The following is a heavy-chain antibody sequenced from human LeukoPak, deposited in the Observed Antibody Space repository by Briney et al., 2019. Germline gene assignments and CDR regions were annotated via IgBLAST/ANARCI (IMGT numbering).Heavy chain of an antibody. D-gene: IGHD6-19*01. J-gene: IGHJ6*03. CDR2: IYTSWST. CDR1: GGTISSYY. Sequence: SETLSLTCTGSGGTISSYYWSWIRQPPGKGLEWIGYIYTSWSTNYNPSLKSRVTISVDTSKNQFSLKLSSVTAADTAVYYCARAGYSSGWSPYYYYYYMDVWGKGTTVTVSS. V-gene: IGHV4-4*09. CDR3: ARAGYSSGWSPYYYYYYMDV.